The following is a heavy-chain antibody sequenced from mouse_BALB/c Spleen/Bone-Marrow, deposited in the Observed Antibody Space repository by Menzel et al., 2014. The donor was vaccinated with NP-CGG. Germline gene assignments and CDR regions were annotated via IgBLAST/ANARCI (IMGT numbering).Heavy chain of an antibody. CDR1: GFTFTDYY. CDR2: IRNKANGYTT. Sequence: EVKLMESGGGLVQPGGSLRLSCATSGFTFTDYYMSWVRQPPGKALEWLGFIRNKANGYTTENSASVKGRFTISRDNSQSILYLQMNTLRAEDSATYYCARDFTTASYWYFDVWGAGTTVTVSS. D-gene: IGHD1-2*01. V-gene: IGHV7-3*02. J-gene: IGHJ1*01. CDR3: ARDFTTASYWYFDV.